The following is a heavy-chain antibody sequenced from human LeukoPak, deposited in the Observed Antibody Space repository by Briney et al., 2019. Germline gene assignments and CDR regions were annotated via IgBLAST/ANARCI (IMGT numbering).Heavy chain of an antibody. V-gene: IGHV3-74*01. CDR2: IYTDVSTT. CDR1: GFTFSSHW. Sequence: GGSLRLPCEASGFTFSSHWMHWVRQAPGKGLVWVTRIYTDVSTTNYADSVKGRFTISRDNAKNALYLQMHSLRVEDTAVYYCARGGTHYGDFDPWGQGTLVTVSS. CDR3: ARGGTHYGDFDP. J-gene: IGHJ5*02. D-gene: IGHD4-17*01.